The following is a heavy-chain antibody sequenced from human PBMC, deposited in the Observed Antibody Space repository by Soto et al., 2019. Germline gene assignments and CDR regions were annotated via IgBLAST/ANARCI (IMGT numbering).Heavy chain of an antibody. Sequence: GGSLRLSCAASGFTFSSYAMSLVRQAPGKGLEWVSAISGSGGSTYYADSVKGRFTISRDNSKNTLYLQMNSLRAEDTAVYYCAKVEERAYYDILTGYFPFDYWGQGTLVTVSS. CDR3: AKVEERAYYDILTGYFPFDY. CDR1: GFTFSSYA. V-gene: IGHV3-23*01. J-gene: IGHJ4*02. CDR2: ISGSGGST. D-gene: IGHD3-9*01.